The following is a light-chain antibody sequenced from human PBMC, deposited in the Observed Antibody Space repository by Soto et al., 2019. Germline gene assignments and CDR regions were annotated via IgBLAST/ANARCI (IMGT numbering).Light chain of an antibody. CDR1: SNDVGAFNY. Sequence: QSALTQPASVSGSPGQSITISCTGSSNDVGAFNYVSWYRHSPGEAPKVLIRGVSIRPSGVSIRFSASKSANTASLTISGLQAEDEALYYFSSYTPSNTWVFGGGTKLTVL. CDR2: GVS. V-gene: IGLV2-14*03. CDR3: SSYTPSNTWV. J-gene: IGLJ3*02.